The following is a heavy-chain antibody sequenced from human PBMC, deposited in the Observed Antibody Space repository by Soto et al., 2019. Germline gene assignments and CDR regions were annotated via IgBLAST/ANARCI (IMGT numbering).Heavy chain of an antibody. CDR3: AKSSRFTVVTDY. D-gene: IGHD2-15*01. CDR2: ISYDGSNK. Sequence: GSLRLSCAASGFTFSSYGMHWVRQAPGKGLEWVAVISYDGSNKYYADSVKGRFTISRDNSKNTLYLQMNSLRAEDTAVYYCAKSSRFTVVTDYWGQGTLVTVSS. J-gene: IGHJ4*02. CDR1: GFTFSSYG. V-gene: IGHV3-30*18.